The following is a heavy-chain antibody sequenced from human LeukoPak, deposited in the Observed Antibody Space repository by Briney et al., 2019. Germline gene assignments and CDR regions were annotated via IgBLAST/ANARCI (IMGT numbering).Heavy chain of an antibody. V-gene: IGHV3-23*01. CDR1: GFTFSSYA. J-gene: IGHJ4*02. CDR3: AEDISRITVIVVAPGRGIDD. CDR2: ISGSGGST. D-gene: IGHD3-22*01. Sequence: GGSLRLSCAASGFTFSSYAMSWVRQAPGKGLEWVSGISGSGGSTYYADSVKGRFTISRDNSKNTLYLQMNSLRAEDTAVYYCAEDISRITVIVVAPGRGIDDWGQGTLVTVSS.